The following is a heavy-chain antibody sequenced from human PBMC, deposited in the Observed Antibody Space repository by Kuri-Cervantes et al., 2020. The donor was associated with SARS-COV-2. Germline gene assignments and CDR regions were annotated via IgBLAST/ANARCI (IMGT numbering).Heavy chain of an antibody. J-gene: IGHJ4*02. CDR2: ISSTSSYI. Sequence: GESLKISCAASGFTFSDYYMSWIRQAPGKGLEWVSYISSTSSYIYYADSVRGRFTISRDNAKNSLYLQMNSLRAEDTAVYYCARVDIAWDLLPWGQGTLVTVSS. CDR1: GFTFSDYY. V-gene: IGHV3-11*06. D-gene: IGHD1-26*01. CDR3: ARVDIAWDLLP.